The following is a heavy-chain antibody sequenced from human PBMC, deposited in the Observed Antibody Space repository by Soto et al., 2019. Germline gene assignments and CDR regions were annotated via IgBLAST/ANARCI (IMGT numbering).Heavy chain of an antibody. Sequence: GGSLRLSCAASGFTFSNAWMSWVRQAPGKGLEWVGRIKSKTDGGTTDYAAPVKGRFTISRDDSKNTLYLQMNSLKTEDTAVYYCTTEPAYYYDSSGYNHYYYYGMDVWGQGTTVTV. CDR1: GFTFSNAW. V-gene: IGHV3-15*01. CDR3: TTEPAYYYDSSGYNHYYYYGMDV. D-gene: IGHD3-22*01. CDR2: IKSKTDGGTT. J-gene: IGHJ6*02.